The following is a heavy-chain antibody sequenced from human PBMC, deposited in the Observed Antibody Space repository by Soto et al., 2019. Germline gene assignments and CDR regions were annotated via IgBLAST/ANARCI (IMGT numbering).Heavy chain of an antibody. CDR2: MNPNSGNT. D-gene: IGHD6-19*01. CDR1: GYTFTSYD. Sequence: ASVKVSCKASGYTFTSYDINWVRQATGQGLEWMGWMNPNSGNTDYAQKFQGRVTMTRNNSISTAYMELSSLRSEDTAVYYRARDYSSGYGMDVWGQGTTVTVSS. J-gene: IGHJ6*02. CDR3: ARDYSSGYGMDV. V-gene: IGHV1-8*01.